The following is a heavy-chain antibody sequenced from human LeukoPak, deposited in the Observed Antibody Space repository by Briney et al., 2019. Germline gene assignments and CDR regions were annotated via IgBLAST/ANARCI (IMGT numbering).Heavy chain of an antibody. CDR3: ARSLIYYYDKPIDY. V-gene: IGHV1-3*01. J-gene: IGHJ4*02. Sequence: ASVKVSCKASGYTFTSYAMHWVRLAPGQRLEWMGWINAGNGNTKYSQKFQGRVTITRDTSASTAYMELSSLRSEDTAVYYCARSLIYYYDKPIDYWGQGTLVTVSS. CDR1: GYTFTSYA. D-gene: IGHD3-22*01. CDR2: INAGNGNT.